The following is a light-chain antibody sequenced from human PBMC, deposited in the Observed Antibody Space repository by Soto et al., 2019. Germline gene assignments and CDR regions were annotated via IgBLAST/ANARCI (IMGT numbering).Light chain of an antibody. CDR3: YSYAGNSIYV. J-gene: IGLJ1*01. CDR1: SSDVGGYKL. CDR2: EVT. V-gene: IGLV2-23*02. Sequence: QPVLTQPASVSGSTGQSITISCSGTSSDVGGYKLVSWFQQHPGKVPKLMISEVTQRPSGVSDRFSGSKSGNTASLTISGLQAEDEADYYCYSYAGNSIYVFGTGTKVTVL.